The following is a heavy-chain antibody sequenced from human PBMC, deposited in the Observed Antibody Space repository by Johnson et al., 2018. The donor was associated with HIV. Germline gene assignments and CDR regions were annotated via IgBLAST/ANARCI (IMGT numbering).Heavy chain of an antibody. D-gene: IGHD3-3*01. Sequence: QVQLVESGGGVVQPGRSLRLSCAASGFTFSSYAMHWVRQAPGKGLEWVAVISYDGSSTSYADSVKGRFTISRDNAKNTLYLQMNSLRAEDTAVYYCVRDRIWSDAFDIWGQGTMVTVSS. CDR1: GFTFSSYA. CDR3: VRDRIWSDAFDI. V-gene: IGHV3-30*04. CDR2: ISYDGSST. J-gene: IGHJ3*02.